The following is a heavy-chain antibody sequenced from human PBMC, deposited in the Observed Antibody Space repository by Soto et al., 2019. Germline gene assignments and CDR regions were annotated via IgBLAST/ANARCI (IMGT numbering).Heavy chain of an antibody. V-gene: IGHV6-1*01. CDR3: ARGDGYNSNNFDY. J-gene: IGHJ4*02. D-gene: IGHD5-12*01. CDR2: TYYRSKWYY. Sequence: SQTLSLPCAISGDSVSSKSAAWTWIRQSPSRGLEWLGRTYYRSKWYYDYAVSVQSRITINPDTSKNQFSLQLNSVTPEDTAVYYCARGDGYNSNNFDYWGQGILVTVSS. CDR1: GDSVSSKSAA.